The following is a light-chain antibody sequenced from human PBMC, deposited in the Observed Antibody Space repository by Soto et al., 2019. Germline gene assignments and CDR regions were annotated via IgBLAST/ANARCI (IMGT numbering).Light chain of an antibody. CDR2: DAS. CDR1: QSVSSY. CDR3: QQRSNWRGT. Sequence: EIVWTQTPATLSLSPGERATLSWRASQSVSSYLAWYQQKPGQAPRLLIYDASNRATGIPARFSGSGSGTDFTLTISSLEPEDLAVYYCQQRSNWRGTFGGGTKVDIK. V-gene: IGKV3-11*01. J-gene: IGKJ4*01.